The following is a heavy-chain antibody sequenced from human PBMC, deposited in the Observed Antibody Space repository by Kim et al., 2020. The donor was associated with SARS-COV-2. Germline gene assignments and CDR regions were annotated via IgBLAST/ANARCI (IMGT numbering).Heavy chain of an antibody. V-gene: IGHV4-34*01. D-gene: IGHD3-3*01. CDR3: ARGRAGVVPSPILGLGPYYYYYAMDV. J-gene: IGHJ6*02. CDR2: VNHSGIT. CDR1: GGSFSAYS. Sequence: SETLSLTCAVYGGSFSAYSWIWIRQAPWKGLEWIGEVNHSGITKYHPSLKSRVTISVDTSKNQFSLKLPSVTAADTAVFYCARGRAGVVPSPILGLGPYYYYYAMDVWGQGTTVTVS.